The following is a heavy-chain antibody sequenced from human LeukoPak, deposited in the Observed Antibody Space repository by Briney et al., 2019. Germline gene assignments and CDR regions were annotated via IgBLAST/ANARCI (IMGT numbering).Heavy chain of an antibody. J-gene: IGHJ4*02. CDR1: GFTFSSYW. Sequence: SGGSLRLSCLVSGFTFSSYWMHWVRQAPGKGLVWVSRINSDGSSTSYADSVKGRFTISRDNAKNTLYLQMNSLRAEDTAVYYCARIPGGSGSQFDYWGQGTLVTVSS. D-gene: IGHD3-10*01. CDR2: INSDGSST. CDR3: ARIPGGSGSQFDY. V-gene: IGHV3-74*01.